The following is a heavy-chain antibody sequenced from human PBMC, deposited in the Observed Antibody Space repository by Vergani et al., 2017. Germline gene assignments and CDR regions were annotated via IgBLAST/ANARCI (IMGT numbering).Heavy chain of an antibody. CDR3: ARDFLTRVTTLDYYYMGV. V-gene: IGHV3-30*03. J-gene: IGHJ6*03. CDR2: ISYDGNKK. D-gene: IGHD1-1*01. Sequence: QVQLVESGGGEVQPGRSLRLSCSAAGCPFSDYGVHWVRQAPGKGLEWVSVISYDGNKKNYADFVKGRFTISRDNSKNTLYLEMNALRAEDTAVYYCARDFLTRVTTLDYYYMGVWGKGTTVTVSS. CDR1: GCPFSDYG.